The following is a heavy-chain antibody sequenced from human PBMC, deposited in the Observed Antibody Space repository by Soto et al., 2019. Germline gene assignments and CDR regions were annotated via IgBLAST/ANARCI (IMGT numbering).Heavy chain of an antibody. Sequence: SETLSLTCTVSGDSITRSNFYWGWSSKPPGKGLEWLGSIFYSGRTFYNPALKSRVTFSVDTSKNHFSLKLSSVTAADTAVYYCARHKTTMLTVVSAFDPWGQGTRFTVSS. CDR2: IFYSGRT. D-gene: IGHD3-22*01. CDR3: ARHKTTMLTVVSAFDP. CDR1: GDSITRSNFY. J-gene: IGHJ5*02. V-gene: IGHV4-39*02.